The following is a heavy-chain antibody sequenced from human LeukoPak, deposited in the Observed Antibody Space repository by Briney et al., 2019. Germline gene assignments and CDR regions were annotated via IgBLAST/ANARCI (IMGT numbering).Heavy chain of an antibody. CDR1: GFTFSSYV. D-gene: IGHD3-22*01. V-gene: IGHV3-30-3*01. J-gene: IGHJ5*02. Sequence: GGSLRLSCAASGFTFSSYVMHWVRQAPGKGLEWVAFISNDGSNKYYADSVKGRFSISRDNSKNTLYLQMNSLRAEDTAVYYCARDLMIASNWFDPWGQGTLVTVSS. CDR3: ARDLMIASNWFDP. CDR2: ISNDGSNK.